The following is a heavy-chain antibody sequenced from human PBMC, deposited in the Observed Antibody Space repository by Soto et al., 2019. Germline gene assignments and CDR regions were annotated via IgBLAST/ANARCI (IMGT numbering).Heavy chain of an antibody. CDR3: ARGSNYGDYAYSFDI. Sequence: SETLSLTCAVGGGSFSGYYWNWIRQPPGKGLEWIGEINDSGSTNYNPSLKSRLTISVDTSKNQFSLKLSSVTAADTAVYYCARGSNYGDYAYSFDIWGQGTMVTVSS. J-gene: IGHJ3*02. CDR1: GGSFSGYY. V-gene: IGHV4-34*01. D-gene: IGHD4-17*01. CDR2: INDSGST.